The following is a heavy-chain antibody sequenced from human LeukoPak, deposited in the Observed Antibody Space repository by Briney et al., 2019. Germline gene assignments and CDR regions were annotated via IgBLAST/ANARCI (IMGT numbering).Heavy chain of an antibody. CDR3: ARTKVVVVAATGAFDI. CDR1: GFTVTDNY. J-gene: IGHJ3*02. D-gene: IGHD2-15*01. V-gene: IGHV3-53*01. Sequence: GGSLRLSCAASGFTVTDNYMNWVRQSSGKGLEWVSVIYGGGDTNYADSVKGRFIISRDNAKNSLYLQMNSLRAEDTAVYYCARTKVVVVAATGAFDIWGQGTMVTVSS. CDR2: IYGGGDT.